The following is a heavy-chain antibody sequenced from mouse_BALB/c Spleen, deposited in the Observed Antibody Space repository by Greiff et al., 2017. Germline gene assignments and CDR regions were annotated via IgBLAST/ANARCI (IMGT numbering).Heavy chain of an antibody. CDR2: INPGSGGT. CDR3: ARSSYYNYAMDY. V-gene: IGHV1-54*03. J-gene: IGHJ4*01. CDR1: GYAFTNYL. Sequence: QVQLKQSGAELVRPGTSVKVSCKASGYAFTNYLIEWVKQRPGQGLEWIGVINPGSGGTNYNEKFKGKATLTADKSSSTAYMQLSSLTSDDSAVYFCARSSYYNYAMDYWGQGTSVTVSS. D-gene: IGHD2-12*01.